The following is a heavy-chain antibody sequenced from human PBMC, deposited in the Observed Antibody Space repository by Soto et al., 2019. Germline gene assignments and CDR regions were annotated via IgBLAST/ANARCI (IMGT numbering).Heavy chain of an antibody. Sequence: SETLSLTCAVSGGSFSVYYWSWIRQPPGEGLEWIGEIRHSGSTNYNPSLKSRVTISVDTSNNQFSLKLSSVTAADTAVYYCAARGSLYSSSWTDDYWGQGILVTVSS. CDR2: IRHSGST. CDR3: AARGSLYSSSWTDDY. CDR1: GGSFSVYY. J-gene: IGHJ4*02. V-gene: IGHV4-34*01. D-gene: IGHD6-13*01.